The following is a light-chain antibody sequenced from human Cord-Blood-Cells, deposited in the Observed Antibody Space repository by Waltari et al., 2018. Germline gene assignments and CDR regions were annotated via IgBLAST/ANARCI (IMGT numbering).Light chain of an antibody. J-gene: IGKJ5*01. Sequence: DIQMTQSPSSLSASVGDRVTITCRASQNISSYLNWYQQKPGKAPKLLIYAASSLQSGVPSRFSCSVSGTNFTLTISSLQPEDFATYYCQQSYSTPSITFGQGTRLEIK. V-gene: IGKV1-39*01. CDR3: QQSYSTPSIT. CDR2: AAS. CDR1: QNISSY.